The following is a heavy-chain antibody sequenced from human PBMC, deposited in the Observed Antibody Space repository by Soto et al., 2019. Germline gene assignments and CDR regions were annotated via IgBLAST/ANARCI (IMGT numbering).Heavy chain of an antibody. J-gene: IGHJ6*02. D-gene: IGHD3-3*01. V-gene: IGHV4-34*01. CDR2: INHSGST. CDR1: GGSFSGYY. Sequence: SETLSLTCAVYGGSFSGYYWSWILQPPGKGLEWIGEINHSGSTNYNPSLKSRVTISVDTSKNQFSLKLSSVTAADTAVYYCARNLGDYDFWSGWRPYGMDVWGQGTTVT. CDR3: ARNLGDYDFWSGWRPYGMDV.